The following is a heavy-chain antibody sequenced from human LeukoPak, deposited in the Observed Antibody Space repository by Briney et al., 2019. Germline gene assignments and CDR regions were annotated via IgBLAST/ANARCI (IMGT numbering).Heavy chain of an antibody. V-gene: IGHV3-74*01. CDR3: ARERPPGIAAADHHGGD. Sequence: GGSLRLSCAASGFTFSSYWMHWVRQAPGKGLVWVSRINSDGSSTSYADSVKGRFTISRDNAKNMLYLQMNSLRAEDTAVYYCARERPPGIAAADHHGGDWGQGTLVTVSS. CDR2: INSDGSST. D-gene: IGHD6-13*01. J-gene: IGHJ4*02. CDR1: GFTFSSYW.